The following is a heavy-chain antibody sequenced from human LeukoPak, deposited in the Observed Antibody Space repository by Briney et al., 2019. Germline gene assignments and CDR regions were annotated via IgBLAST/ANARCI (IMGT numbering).Heavy chain of an antibody. V-gene: IGHV7-4-1*02. CDR2: LNTNTGNP. D-gene: IGHD4-17*01. CDR3: ARVGGTTVTTVDY. J-gene: IGHJ4*02. CDR1: XXXFTSXX. Sequence: SXXXFTSXXXNWVXXAXXXXXXXXXWLNTNTGNPTYAQGFTGRFVFSLDTSVSTAYLQISSLKAEDTAVYYCARVGGTTVTTVDYWGQGTLVTVSS.